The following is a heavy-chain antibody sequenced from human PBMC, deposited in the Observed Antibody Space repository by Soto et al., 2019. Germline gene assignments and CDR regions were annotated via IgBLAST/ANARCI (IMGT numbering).Heavy chain of an antibody. J-gene: IGHJ4*02. V-gene: IGHV4-31*03. CDR2: IYYSGST. CDR1: GGSISSGGYY. Sequence: TLSLTCTVSGGSISSGGYYWSWIRQHPGKGLEWIGYIYYSGSTYYNPSLKSRVTISVDTSKNQFSLKLSSVTAADTAAYYCARGGYYDILTGYYSFDYWGQGTLVTVSS. CDR3: ARGGYYDILTGYYSFDY. D-gene: IGHD3-9*01.